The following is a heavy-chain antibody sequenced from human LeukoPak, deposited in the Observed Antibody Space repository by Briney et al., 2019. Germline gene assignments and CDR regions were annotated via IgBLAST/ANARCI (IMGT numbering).Heavy chain of an antibody. CDR3: ARWAGDSSGYYYVAALD. CDR2: IYPGDSDT. V-gene: IGHV5-51*01. CDR1: GYSFTSYW. J-gene: IGHJ4*02. Sequence: GESLKISCKGSGYSFTSYWIDWVRQMPGKGLEWMGIIYPGDSDTRYSPSFQGQVTISADKSISTAYLQWSSLKASDTAMYYCARWAGDSSGYYYVAALDWGQGTLVTVSS. D-gene: IGHD3-22*01.